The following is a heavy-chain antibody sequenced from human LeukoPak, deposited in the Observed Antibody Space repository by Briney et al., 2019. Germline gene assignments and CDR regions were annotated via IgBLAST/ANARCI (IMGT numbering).Heavy chain of an antibody. Sequence: GASVKVSCKASGYTFTGYYMHWVRQAPGQGLEWMGWINPNSGGTNYAQKFQGRVTMTRDTSISTAYMELSRLRSDDTAVYHCARGGQPLGNPFDYWGQGTLVTVSS. CDR3: ARGGQPLGNPFDY. V-gene: IGHV1-2*02. CDR2: INPNSGGT. J-gene: IGHJ4*02. D-gene: IGHD6-13*01. CDR1: GYTFTGYY.